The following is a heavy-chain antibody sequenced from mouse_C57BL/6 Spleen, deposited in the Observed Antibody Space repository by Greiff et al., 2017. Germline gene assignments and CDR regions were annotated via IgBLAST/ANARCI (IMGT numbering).Heavy chain of an antibody. CDR3: TRSNYGRSYDY. CDR1: GYTFTDYE. Sequence: QVQLKESGAELVRPGASVTLSCKASGYTFTDYEMHWVKQTPVHGLEWIGAIDPETGGTAYNQKFKGKAILTADKSSSTAYMELRSLTSEDSAVYYCTRSNYGRSYDYWGQGTTLTVSS. D-gene: IGHD1-1*01. V-gene: IGHV1-15*01. CDR2: IDPETGGT. J-gene: IGHJ2*01.